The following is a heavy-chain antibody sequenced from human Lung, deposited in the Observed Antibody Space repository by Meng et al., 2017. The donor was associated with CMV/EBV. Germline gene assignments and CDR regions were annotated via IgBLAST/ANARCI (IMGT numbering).Heavy chain of an antibody. V-gene: IGHV6-1*01. D-gene: IGHD1-1*01. J-gene: IGHJ4*02. CDR3: ARGYSHRFDY. CDR2: TYYRSKWYN. CDR1: GDSVSSNSVA. Sequence: QTXSLTXXISGDSVSSNSVAWNWIRQSPSRGLEWLGRTYYRSKWYNDYAVSVKSRITINPDTSKNQFSLQLKSVTPEDTAVYYCARGYSHRFDYWGQGTLVIVSS.